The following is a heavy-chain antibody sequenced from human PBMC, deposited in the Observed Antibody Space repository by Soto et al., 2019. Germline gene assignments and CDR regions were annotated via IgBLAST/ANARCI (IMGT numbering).Heavy chain of an antibody. Sequence: GSLRLSCAASGFTFSSYGMHWVRQAPGKGLEWVAVIWYDGSNKYYADSVKGRFTISRDNSKNTLYLQMNSLRAEDTAVYYWARARHTNYYYYGMDVWGQGTTVTVSS. V-gene: IGHV3-33*01. J-gene: IGHJ6*02. CDR3: ARARHTNYYYYGMDV. CDR1: GFTFSSYG. CDR2: IWYDGSNK.